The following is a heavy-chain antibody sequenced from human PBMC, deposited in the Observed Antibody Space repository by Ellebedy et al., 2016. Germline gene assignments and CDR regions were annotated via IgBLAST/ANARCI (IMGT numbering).Heavy chain of an antibody. V-gene: IGHV3-74*01. D-gene: IGHD5-24*01. J-gene: IGHJ4*02. CDR1: GFTFSNYW. CDR2: IKSDRTST. CDR3: ASPRDGYNFYYFNY. Sequence: GESLKISXAASGFTFSNYWMHWVRQAPGKGLVWVSRIKSDRTSTSYADSVRGRFTISRDNAKNTLYLEMNSLRAEDTAVYYCASPRDGYNFYYFNYWGQGTLVTVSS.